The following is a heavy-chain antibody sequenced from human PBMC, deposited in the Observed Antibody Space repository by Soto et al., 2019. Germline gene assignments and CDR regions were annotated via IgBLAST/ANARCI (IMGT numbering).Heavy chain of an antibody. J-gene: IGHJ2*01. CDR3: AKDGDYVLQQHVGPTMRRVYWYLDI. CDR1: GFTFSCYA. CDR2: ISGSGGST. V-gene: IGHV3-23*01. Sequence: GGSLRLSCAASGFTFSCYAMSWVRQAQGKGLEWVSAISGSGGSTYYADSVKGRFTIFRDNSKNTLYLQMNSLRAEGTALYYCAKDGDYVLQQHVGPTMRRVYWYLDIYGSHTPVT. D-gene: IGHD6-6*01.